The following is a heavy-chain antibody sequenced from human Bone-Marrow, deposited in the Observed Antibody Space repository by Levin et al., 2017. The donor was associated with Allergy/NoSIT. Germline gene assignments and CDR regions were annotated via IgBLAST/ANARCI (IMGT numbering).Heavy chain of an antibody. D-gene: IGHD4-11*01. CDR2: IFRSGNT. Sequence: MPSETLSLTCAVSGYSISSGYYWGWIRQPPGKGLEWIGNIFRSGNTDYNASLKSRVTISVDTSKNQFSLSLRSVTAADTAVYYCARGGGVATTGASDHWGQGILVTVSS. V-gene: IGHV4-38-2*01. J-gene: IGHJ4*02. CDR1: GYSISSGYY. CDR3: ARGGGVATTGASDH.